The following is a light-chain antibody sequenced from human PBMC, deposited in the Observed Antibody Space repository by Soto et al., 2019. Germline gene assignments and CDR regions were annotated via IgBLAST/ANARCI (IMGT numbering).Light chain of an antibody. CDR1: QSVSNW. V-gene: IGKV1-5*03. J-gene: IGKJ2*01. Sequence: DIQMTQSPSTLSASVGVRVTITCRASQSVSNWVAWYQQKPGKARKLLIYKASSLESGVPSRFSGSGSGTEFTLPISSLQPDDFATYFCQQYNSYSGMYTFGQGTKLEIK. CDR3: QQYNSYSGMYT. CDR2: KAS.